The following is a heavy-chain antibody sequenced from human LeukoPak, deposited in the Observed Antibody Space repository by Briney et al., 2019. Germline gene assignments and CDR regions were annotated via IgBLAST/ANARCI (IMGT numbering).Heavy chain of an antibody. CDR2: ITSDSRYR. Sequence: GGSLRLSCAASGFTFSNYNMNWVRQAPGKGLEWISSITSDSRYRYYADSVKGRFTISRDNAKNSLYLQMNSLRAEDTAVYYCARGGHDYYYMDVWGKGTTVTVSS. J-gene: IGHJ6*03. D-gene: IGHD3-10*01. V-gene: IGHV3-21*04. CDR1: GFTFSNYN. CDR3: ARGGHDYYYMDV.